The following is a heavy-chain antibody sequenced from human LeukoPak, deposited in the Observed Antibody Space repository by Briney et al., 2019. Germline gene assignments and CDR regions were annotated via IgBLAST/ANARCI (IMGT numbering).Heavy chain of an antibody. CDR2: INPNSGDT. CDR1: GYTFTGYY. CDR3: ARGGQHLVED. Sequence: ASVKVSCKASGYTFTGYYIHWVRQAPGQGLEWMGWINPNSGDTDYARKFQGRVTMTRDTSISTAYMGLSGLRFDDTAIYYCARGGQHLVEDWGQGTLVTVSS. D-gene: IGHD6-13*01. V-gene: IGHV1-2*02. J-gene: IGHJ4*02.